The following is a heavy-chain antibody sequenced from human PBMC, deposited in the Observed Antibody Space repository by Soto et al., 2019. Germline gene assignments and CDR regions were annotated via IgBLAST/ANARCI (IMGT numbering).Heavy chain of an antibody. CDR2: IYSGGST. J-gene: IGHJ6*03. Sequence: EVQLVESGGGLVQPGGSLRLSCAASGFTVSSNYMSWVRQAPGKGLEWVSVIYSGGSTYYADSVKGRFTISRDNSKNTLYLQINSLRAEDTAVYYCARDGRFLEWLLSNYMDVWGKGTTVTVSS. CDR3: ARDGRFLEWLLSNYMDV. D-gene: IGHD3-3*01. V-gene: IGHV3-66*01. CDR1: GFTVSSNY.